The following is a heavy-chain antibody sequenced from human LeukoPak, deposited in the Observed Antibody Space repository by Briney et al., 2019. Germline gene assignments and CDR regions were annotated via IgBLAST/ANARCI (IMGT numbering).Heavy chain of an antibody. CDR2: ISSSSSYI. Sequence: GGSLRLSCAASGFTFSSYGMHWVRQAPGKGLEWVSSISSSSSYIYYADSVKGRFTISRDNAKNSLYLQMNSLRAEDTAVYYCARRPATHQWLVHPHDYWGQGTLVTVSS. J-gene: IGHJ4*02. CDR1: GFTFSSYG. CDR3: ARRPATHQWLVHPHDY. V-gene: IGHV3-21*01. D-gene: IGHD6-19*01.